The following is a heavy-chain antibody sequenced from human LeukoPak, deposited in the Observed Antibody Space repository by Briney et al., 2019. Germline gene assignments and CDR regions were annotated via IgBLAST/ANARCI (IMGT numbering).Heavy chain of an antibody. CDR2: ISHSGTT. D-gene: IGHD2-15*01. J-gene: IGHJ3*02. V-gene: IGHV4-34*01. CDR1: GGSFSGYY. CDR3: TRDKDSFDAFDI. Sequence: SETLSLTCAVYGGSFSGYYWSWIRQPPGKGLEWIGEISHSGTTHYTPSLKTRVTISLDTSKNQFSLKLTSVTAADTAVYYCTRDKDSFDAFDIWGQGTMVTVSS.